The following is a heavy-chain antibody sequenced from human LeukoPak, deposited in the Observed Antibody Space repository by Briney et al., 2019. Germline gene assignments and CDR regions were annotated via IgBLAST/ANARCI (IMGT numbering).Heavy chain of an antibody. J-gene: IGHJ1*01. D-gene: IGHD6-6*01. CDR1: GYTFTSYG. Sequence: ASVKVSCKASGYTFTSYGISWVRQAPGQGLEWMGWISAYNGNTNYAQKLQGRATMTTDTSTSTAYMELASLRPDDTAIYYCTRGSSSRYFQHWGQGTLVTVSS. CDR2: ISAYNGNT. CDR3: TRGSSSRYFQH. V-gene: IGHV1-18*01.